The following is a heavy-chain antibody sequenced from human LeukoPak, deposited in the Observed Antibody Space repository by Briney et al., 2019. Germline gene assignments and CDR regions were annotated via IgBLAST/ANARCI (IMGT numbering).Heavy chain of an antibody. CDR3: AKDYRYYGSGSHMDV. Sequence: PGGSLRLSCAASGFTFSRYGMHWVRQAPGKGLEWVAFIRYDGSNKYYADSVKGRFTISRDNSKNTLYLQMNSLRAEDTAVYYCAKDYRYYGSGSHMDVWGKGTTVTISS. D-gene: IGHD3-10*01. CDR2: IRYDGSNK. V-gene: IGHV3-30*02. CDR1: GFTFSRYG. J-gene: IGHJ6*03.